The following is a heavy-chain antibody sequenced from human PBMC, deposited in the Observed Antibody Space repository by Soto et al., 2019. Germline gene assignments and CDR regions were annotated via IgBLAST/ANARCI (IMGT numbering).Heavy chain of an antibody. CDR1: GFTFDDYA. CDR3: AKDISPTTNAFDI. D-gene: IGHD4-17*01. V-gene: IGHV3-9*01. J-gene: IGHJ3*02. CDR2: ITWNSGSI. Sequence: EVQLVESGGGLVQPGRSLRLSCAASGFTFDDYAMHWVRQAPGKGLEWVSGITWNSGSIGYADSVKGRFTISRDNAKKSLYLHMNSLSAEDTALYYWAKDISPTTNAFDIWGQGTVITVSS.